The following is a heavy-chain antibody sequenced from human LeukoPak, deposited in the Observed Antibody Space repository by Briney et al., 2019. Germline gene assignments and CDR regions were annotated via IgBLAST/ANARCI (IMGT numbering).Heavy chain of an antibody. CDR3: ARYATSSGSRWLEP. J-gene: IGHJ5*02. V-gene: IGHV3-7*01. CDR1: GFTLSSYW. CDR2: IKQDGSDK. D-gene: IGHD6-19*01. Sequence: GGSLRLSCAASGFTLSSYWMSWVRQAPGKGLEWVAHIKQDGSDKYYVDSVKGRFTIPRDNAKNSLYLQMNSLRAEDTAVYYCARYATSSGSRWLEPWGQGTLVTVSS.